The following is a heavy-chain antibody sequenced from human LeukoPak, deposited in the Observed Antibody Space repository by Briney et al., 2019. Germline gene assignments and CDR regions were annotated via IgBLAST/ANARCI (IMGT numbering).Heavy chain of an antibody. Sequence: GASVKVSCKASGYNFISYYMDWVRQATGQGLEWMGIINPSGGSTSYAQKFQDRVTMTRDTSTSTVYMELSSLKSEDTAVYYCAREDVVLVDAVRYYYYGMDVWGQGTTVTVSS. J-gene: IGHJ6*02. D-gene: IGHD2-8*01. CDR2: INPSGGST. CDR3: AREDVVLVDAVRYYYYGMDV. V-gene: IGHV1-46*01. CDR1: GYNFISYY.